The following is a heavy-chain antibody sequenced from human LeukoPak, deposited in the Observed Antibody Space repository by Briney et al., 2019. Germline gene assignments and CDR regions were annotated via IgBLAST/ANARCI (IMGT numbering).Heavy chain of an antibody. D-gene: IGHD3-22*01. CDR2: IKEDGSKK. CDR1: GFTFSSYW. J-gene: IGHJ4*02. V-gene: IGHV3-7*03. CDR3: ATPLDYRDSSGFHQGGD. Sequence: GGSLRLSCAASGFTFSSYWMTWVRQAPGKGLEWVANIKEDGSKKNYVDSVKGRFTISRDNAKNSLYLQMTSLRAEDTAMYYCATPLDYRDSSGFHQGGDWGQGTLVTVSS.